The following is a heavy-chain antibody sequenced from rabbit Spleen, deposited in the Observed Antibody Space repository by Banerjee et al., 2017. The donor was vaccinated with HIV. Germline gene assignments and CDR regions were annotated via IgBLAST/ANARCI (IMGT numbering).Heavy chain of an antibody. Sequence: QSLEESGGDLAKPGVSLTLTCTASGFSFSTTYYMCWVRQPPGKGLEWIGCIYPGSSGTTYCASWAKGRFTISKTSSTTVTLQMTSLTAADTATYFCARDTGTSFSSYGMDLWGPGTLVTVS. CDR3: ARDTGTSFSSYGMDL. V-gene: IGHV1S40*01. D-gene: IGHD8-1*01. CDR2: IYPGSSGTT. CDR1: GFSFSTTYY. J-gene: IGHJ6*01.